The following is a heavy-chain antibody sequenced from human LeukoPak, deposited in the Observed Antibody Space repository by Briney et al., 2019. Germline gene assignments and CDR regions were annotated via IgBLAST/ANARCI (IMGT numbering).Heavy chain of an antibody. V-gene: IGHV3-74*01. CDR3: ARVPSKYCSGGSCYSKYYFDY. CDR2: INSDRSST. CDR1: GFTFSSYR. J-gene: IGHJ4*02. D-gene: IGHD2-15*01. Sequence: PGGSLRLSCAASGFTFSSYRMHWVRQAPGKGLVWVSRINSDRSSTNYADSVKGRFTISRDNAKNTLYLQMNSLRAEDTAVYYCARVPSKYCSGGSCYSKYYFDYWGQGTLVTVSS.